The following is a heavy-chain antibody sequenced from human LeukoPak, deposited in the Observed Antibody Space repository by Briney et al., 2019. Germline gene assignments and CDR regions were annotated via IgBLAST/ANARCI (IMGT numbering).Heavy chain of an antibody. CDR3: TVTPSRDWFDP. V-gene: IGHV3-48*03. CDR2: ISSGGSTI. CDR1: GFTFSHYE. Sequence: GGSPRLSCAASGFTFSHYEMNWVRQAPGKGLEWVSYISSGGSTIYYADSVRGRFTISRDNAKNSLYLQMNSLRAEDTAVYFCTVTPSRDWFDPWGQGTLVTVSS. D-gene: IGHD2-21*02. J-gene: IGHJ5*02.